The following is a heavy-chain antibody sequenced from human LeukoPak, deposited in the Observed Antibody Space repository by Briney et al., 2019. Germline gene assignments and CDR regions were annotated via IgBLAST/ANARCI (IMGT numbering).Heavy chain of an antibody. D-gene: IGHD4-11*01. CDR2: IIPIFGTT. CDR1: GGTFSSYA. J-gene: IGHJ4*02. Sequence: SVKVSCKASGGTFSSYAISWVRQAPGHGLEWMGGIIPIFGTTNYAQRFQGRVTITADESTSTAYMELSSLRSEDTAVYYCAKAPPTVNPSYFDYWGQGTLVTVSS. V-gene: IGHV1-69*13. CDR3: AKAPPTVNPSYFDY.